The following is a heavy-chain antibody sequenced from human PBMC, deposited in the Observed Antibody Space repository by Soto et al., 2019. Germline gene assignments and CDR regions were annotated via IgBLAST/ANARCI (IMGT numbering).Heavy chain of an antibody. CDR3: ARGISYLVVVTAATPFDF. CDR2: MNPNSGNT. J-gene: IGHJ4*02. V-gene: IGHV1-8*01. Sequence: GASVKVACKASGYTFTSYDINWVRQATGQGLEWMGWMNPNSGNTGYAQKFQGRVTMTRNTSISTAYMELSSLRSEDTSVYYCARGISYLVVVTAATPFDFWGPGTLVTVSS. D-gene: IGHD2-15*01. CDR1: GYTFTSYD.